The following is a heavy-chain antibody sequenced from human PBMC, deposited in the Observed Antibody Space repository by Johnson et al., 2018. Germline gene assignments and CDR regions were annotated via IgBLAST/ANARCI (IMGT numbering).Heavy chain of an antibody. D-gene: IGHD3-3*01. CDR2: INSDGSST. Sequence: VQLVQSEGGLVQPGGSLRLSCAVSGFTFSTYLMHWVRQAPGKGLVWVSRINSDGSSTDYADSVSGRFTISRDNAKTTLYLQMNGLRAEDPAVYYCARDVGWFDGFDIWGQGTMVTVSS. CDR1: GFTFSTYL. CDR3: ARDVGWFDGFDI. V-gene: IGHV3-74*01. J-gene: IGHJ3*02.